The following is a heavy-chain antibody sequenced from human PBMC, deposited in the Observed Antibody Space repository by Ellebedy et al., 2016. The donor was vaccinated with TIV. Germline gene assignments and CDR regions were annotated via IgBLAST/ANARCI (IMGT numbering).Heavy chain of an antibody. Sequence: SETLSLTXSVSGGSIDSYYWSWIRQPPGRGPEYIGYINYSGRTNFNPSLKSRVTLSVDLSKNQFSLRLTSVTAADTAVYYCAREDSNYSDRYYYYGLDVWGQGTTVTVSS. J-gene: IGHJ6*02. CDR1: GGSIDSYY. CDR3: AREDSNYSDRYYYYGLDV. V-gene: IGHV4-59*01. CDR2: INYSGRT. D-gene: IGHD4-11*01.